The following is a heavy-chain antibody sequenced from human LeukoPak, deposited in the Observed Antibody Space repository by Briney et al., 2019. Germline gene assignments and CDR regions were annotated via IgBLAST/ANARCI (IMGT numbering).Heavy chain of an antibody. D-gene: IGHD3-16*01. CDR3: ARTPPGGDVDH. V-gene: IGHV3-21*01. CDR2: ISSSSSYI. CDR1: GFTFSSYT. Sequence: PGGSLRLSCAASGFTFSSYTMNWVRQAPGKGLEWVSSISSSSSYIYYADSVKGRFTISRDNAKNSLYLQMNSLRAEDTAMYYCARTPPGGDVDHWGQGTLVTVSS. J-gene: IGHJ4*02.